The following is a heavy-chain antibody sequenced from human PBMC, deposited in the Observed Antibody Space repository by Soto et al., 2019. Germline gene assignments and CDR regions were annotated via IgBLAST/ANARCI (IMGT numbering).Heavy chain of an antibody. V-gene: IGHV4-59*01. CDR1: GGSISSYY. CDR3: ARVRASSSWYYFDY. J-gene: IGHJ4*02. Sequence: PSETLSLTCTVSGGSISSYYWSWIRQPPGKGLEWIGYIYYSGSTNYNPSLKSRVTISVDTSKNQFSLKLSSVTAADTAVYYCARVRASSSWYYFDYWGQGTLVTVSS. D-gene: IGHD6-13*01. CDR2: IYYSGST.